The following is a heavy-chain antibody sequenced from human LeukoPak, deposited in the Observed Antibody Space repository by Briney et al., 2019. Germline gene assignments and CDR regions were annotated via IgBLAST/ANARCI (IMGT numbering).Heavy chain of an antibody. CDR3: ARDQGYFDWLFPSTEYYYYGMDV. J-gene: IGHJ6*02. CDR2: IYTSGST. V-gene: IGHV4-4*07. CDR1: GGSISSYY. Sequence: SETLSLTCTVSGGSISSYYWSWIRQPAGKGLEWIGRIYTSGSTNYNPSLKSRVTMSVDTSKNQFSLKLSSVTAADTAVYYCARDQGYFDWLFPSTEYYYYGMDVWGQGTTVTVSS. D-gene: IGHD3-9*01.